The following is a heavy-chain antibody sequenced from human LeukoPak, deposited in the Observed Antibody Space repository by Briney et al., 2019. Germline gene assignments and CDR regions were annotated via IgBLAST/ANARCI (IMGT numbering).Heavy chain of an antibody. CDR2: ITITGHTK. Sequence: GGSLRLSCAASGFALSTYEMNWVRQAPGKGLEWIADITITGHTKNYADSVKGRFTISRDNARTSLYLQMNSLRVEDTGVYYCARGDPHADLWGQGTLVTVSS. CDR1: GFALSTYE. CDR3: ARGDPHADL. V-gene: IGHV3-48*03. J-gene: IGHJ5*02.